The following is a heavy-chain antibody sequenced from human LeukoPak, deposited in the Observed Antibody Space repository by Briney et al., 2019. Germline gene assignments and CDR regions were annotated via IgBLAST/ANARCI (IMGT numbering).Heavy chain of an antibody. V-gene: IGHV4-39*07. CDR2: VYTSGNT. CDR1: GGSIGSGHYY. J-gene: IGHJ5*02. Sequence: SETLSLTCTVSGGSIGSGHYYWGWVRQPPGMGLEWIASVYTSGNTYYNLSLKSRVTISIDTSKNHFSLKLNSVTAADTAMYYCARWYTSTWYGWFDPWGQGTLVTVSS. CDR3: ARWYTSTWYGWFDP. D-gene: IGHD6-13*01.